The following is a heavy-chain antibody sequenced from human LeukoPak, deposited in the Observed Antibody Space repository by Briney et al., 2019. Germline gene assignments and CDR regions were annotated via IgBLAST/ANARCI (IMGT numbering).Heavy chain of an antibody. CDR2: INTDGRTT. J-gene: IGHJ4*02. CDR1: GFSFSSYW. Sequence: GGSLRLSCAASGFSFSSYWMNWVRQAPGKGLVWVAHINTDGRTTTYADSVEGRFTVARDNAKNTLYLEMNRLRAEDTAVYYCARDNTYMFDYWGQGTQVTVSS. D-gene: IGHD2-2*02. V-gene: IGHV3-74*01. CDR3: ARDNTYMFDY.